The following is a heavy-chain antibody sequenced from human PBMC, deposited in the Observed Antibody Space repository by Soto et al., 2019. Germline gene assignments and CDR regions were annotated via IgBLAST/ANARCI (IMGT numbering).Heavy chain of an antibody. V-gene: IGHV3-7*01. CDR1: GFTFSTYW. D-gene: IGHD3-16*01. CDR3: VCGGNFFVY. J-gene: IGHJ4*02. Sequence: ESGGGLVQPGGSLRLPCAASGFTFSTYWMTWVRQPPGKGLEWVASINQDGSERYYVDSVRGRFTISRDNAKNSLYLQMYSLRAEDTAVYYCVCGGNFFVYWGQGTLVTVSP. CDR2: INQDGSER.